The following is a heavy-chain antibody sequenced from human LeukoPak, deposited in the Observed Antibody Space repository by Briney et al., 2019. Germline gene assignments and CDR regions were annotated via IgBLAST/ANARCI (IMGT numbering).Heavy chain of an antibody. J-gene: IGHJ4*02. Sequence: GGSLRLSCAASGFTFSSYAMHWVRQAPGKGLEWVAVISYDGSNKYYADSVKGRFTISRDNSKNTLYLQMNSLRAEDTAVYYCARGSFSDIGHCSGGSCYLDYWGQGTLVTVSS. CDR3: ARGSFSDIGHCSGGSCYLDY. CDR1: GFTFSSYA. CDR2: ISYDGSNK. V-gene: IGHV3-30*04. D-gene: IGHD2-15*01.